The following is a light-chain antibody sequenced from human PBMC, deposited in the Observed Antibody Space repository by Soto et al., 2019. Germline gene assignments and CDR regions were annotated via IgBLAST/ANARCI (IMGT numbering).Light chain of an antibody. CDR2: EVS. Sequence: QSALTQPPSASGSPGQSVTISCTGTSSDVAGYNYVSWYQHHPGKAPKLMIYEVSKRPSGVPDRFSGSKSGNTASLTVSGLQAEDDADYYCSSYAGSNNFVVFGGGTKVTVL. J-gene: IGLJ2*01. V-gene: IGLV2-8*01. CDR1: SSDVAGYNY. CDR3: SSYAGSNNFVV.